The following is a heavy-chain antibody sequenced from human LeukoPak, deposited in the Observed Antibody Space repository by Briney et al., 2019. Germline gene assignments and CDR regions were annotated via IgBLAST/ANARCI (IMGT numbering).Heavy chain of an antibody. D-gene: IGHD3-10*01. CDR1: GXTFSSYA. Sequence: GGSLRLSCAASGXTFSSYAMSWVRQAPGKGLEWVSAISGSGGSTYYADSVKGRFTISRDNSKNTLYLQMNSLRAEDTAVYYCAKDRARGFDFDYWGQGTLVTVSS. J-gene: IGHJ4*02. V-gene: IGHV3-23*01. CDR3: AKDRARGFDFDY. CDR2: ISGSGGST.